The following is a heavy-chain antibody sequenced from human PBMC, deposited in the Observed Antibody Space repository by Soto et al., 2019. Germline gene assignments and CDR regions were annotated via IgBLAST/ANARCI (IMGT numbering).Heavy chain of an antibody. Sequence: QVQLVQSGAEVKKPGSSVKVSCKASGGTFDNYAITWVRQAPGQGLEWMAGIIPMLDSANYAEKFQDRVTITADESTSTAYMAVSSMRSEDTAVYYCARTYHYVSGGKTSFYYGMDVWGQGTTVTVSS. CDR3: ARTYHYVSGGKTSFYYGMDV. CDR1: GGTFDNYA. V-gene: IGHV1-69*12. CDR2: IIPMLDSA. D-gene: IGHD3-22*01. J-gene: IGHJ6*02.